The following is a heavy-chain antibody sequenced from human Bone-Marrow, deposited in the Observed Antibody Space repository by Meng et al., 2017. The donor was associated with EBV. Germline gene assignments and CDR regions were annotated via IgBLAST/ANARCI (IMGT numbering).Heavy chain of an antibody. D-gene: IGHD3-22*01. J-gene: IGHJ5*02. CDR1: GGTFSSYA. CDR2: IIPIFGTA. V-gene: IGHV1-69*01. CDR3: AREPLDSSGYYWFDP. Sequence: QVELGESVAEVKKPGSSVKVSCKASGGTFSSYAISWVRQAPGQGLEWMGGIIPIFGTANYAQKFQGRVTITADESTSTAYMELSSLRSEDTAVYYCAREPLDSSGYYWFDPWGQGTLVTVSS.